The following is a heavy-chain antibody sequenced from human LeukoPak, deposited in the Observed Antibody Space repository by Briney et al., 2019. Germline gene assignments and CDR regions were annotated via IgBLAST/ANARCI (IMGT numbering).Heavy chain of an antibody. J-gene: IGHJ6*02. CDR2: ISGSGGST. Sequence: GGSLRLSCAAPRYTSSRSAMSSVRHAPEKGLEWVSPISGSGGSTYYADSVKGRFTISRDNSKNTLYLQVNSLRAEDTAVYYCAKAEAAADPYYYYGMDVWGQGTTVTVSS. CDR1: RYTSSRSA. CDR3: AKAEAAADPYYYYGMDV. V-gene: IGHV3-23*01. D-gene: IGHD6-13*01.